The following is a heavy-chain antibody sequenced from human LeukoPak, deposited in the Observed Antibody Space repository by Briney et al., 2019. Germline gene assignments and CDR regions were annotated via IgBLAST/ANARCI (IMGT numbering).Heavy chain of an antibody. CDR3: AKRYYDFPLDY. V-gene: IGHV3-23*01. CDR2: ISANGGET. Sequence: PGGSLRLSCAASGXTFSIYAVNWVRQAPGKGLEWVSSISANGGETHYADSVKGRFTISRDNSKNTLYLQINNPRVEDTAVYYCAKRYYDFPLDYWGQGTLVTVSS. J-gene: IGHJ4*02. D-gene: IGHD3-3*01. CDR1: GXTFSIYA.